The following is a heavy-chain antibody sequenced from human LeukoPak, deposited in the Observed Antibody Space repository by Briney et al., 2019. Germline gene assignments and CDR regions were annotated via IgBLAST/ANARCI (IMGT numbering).Heavy chain of an antibody. CDR3: ARSLAPGAFDY. V-gene: IGHV3-20*04. J-gene: IGHJ4*02. CDR1: GFTFDDYG. CDR2: INWNGGST. D-gene: IGHD1-26*01. Sequence: GGSLRLSCAASGFTFDDYGMSWVRQAPGKGLEWVPGINWNGGSTGYADSVKGRFTISRDNAKNSLYLQMNSLRAEDTALYYCARSLAPGAFDYWGQGTLVTVSS.